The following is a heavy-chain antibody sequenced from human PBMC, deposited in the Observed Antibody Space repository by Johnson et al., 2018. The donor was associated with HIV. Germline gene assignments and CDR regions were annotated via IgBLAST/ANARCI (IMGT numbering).Heavy chain of an antibody. V-gene: IGHV3-20*04. Sequence: VQLVESGGGLVRPGGSLRLSCAASGFTFDDYGMSWVRQAPGKGLEWVSGINWNGGSTGYADSVKGRFTISRDNAKNSLYLQMNSLRAEDTALYYCARGVLLWFRELSSLNDAFDIWGQGTMVTVSS. CDR1: GFTFDDYG. CDR3: ARGVLLWFRELSSLNDAFDI. D-gene: IGHD3-10*01. J-gene: IGHJ3*02. CDR2: INWNGGST.